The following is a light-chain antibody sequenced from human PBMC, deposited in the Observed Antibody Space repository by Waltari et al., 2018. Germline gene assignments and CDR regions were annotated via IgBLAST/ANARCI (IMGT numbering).Light chain of an antibody. V-gene: IGLV2-23*02. CDR3: SSYAGSSKGV. Sequence: QSALTQPAPVSGSPGQSITISCTGTSSDVGNYKRVSWYQQHPGKAPKLMIYAVSKRPSGVSDRFSGSKSGDMASLTISGLQPEDEAEYFCSSYAGSSKGVFGGGTKVTVL. CDR2: AVS. CDR1: SSDVGNYKR. J-gene: IGLJ2*01.